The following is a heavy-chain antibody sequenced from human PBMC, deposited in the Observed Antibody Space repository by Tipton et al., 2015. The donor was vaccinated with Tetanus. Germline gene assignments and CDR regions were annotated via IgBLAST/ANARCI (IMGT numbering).Heavy chain of an antibody. CDR3: ARLTGHSMDVVDYYYFGMDV. CDR2: ISSSGST. CDR1: GGSVRSGDYS. D-gene: IGHD2-21*01. J-gene: IGHJ6*02. V-gene: IGHV4-61*08. Sequence: TLSLTCTVSGGSVRSGDYSWNWIRQPPGKGLEWLAYISSSGSTNSNYSLKSRITMSRDTSKNQFSLKLTSVSAADTAVYYCARLTGHSMDVVDYYYFGMDVWGQGTKVTVSS.